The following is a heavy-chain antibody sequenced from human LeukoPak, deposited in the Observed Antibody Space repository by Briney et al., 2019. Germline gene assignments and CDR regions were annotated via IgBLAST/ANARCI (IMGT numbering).Heavy chain of an antibody. D-gene: IGHD5-12*01. Sequence: SETLSLTCTVSGGSISSYYWSWIRQPPGKGLEWIGNIYYSGSTNYNPSLKSRVTISVDTSKNQFSLKLSSVTAADTAVYYCARAGGYDNVNFDYWGQGTLVTVSS. CDR3: ARAGGYDNVNFDY. CDR1: GGSISSYY. J-gene: IGHJ4*02. V-gene: IGHV4-59*08. CDR2: IYYSGST.